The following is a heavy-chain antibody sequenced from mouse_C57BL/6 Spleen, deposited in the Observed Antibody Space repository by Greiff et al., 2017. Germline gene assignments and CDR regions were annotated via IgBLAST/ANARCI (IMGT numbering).Heavy chain of an antibody. CDR2: ISDGGSYT. CDR1: GFTFSSYA. CDR3: ARDRDYGDAMDY. V-gene: IGHV5-4*01. Sequence: DVKLQESGGGLVKPGGSLKLSCAASGFTFSSYAMSWVRQTPEKRLEWVATISDGGSYTYYPDNVKGRFTISRDNAKNNLYLQMSHLKSEDTAMYYCARDRDYGDAMDYWGQGTSVTVSS. D-gene: IGHD1-1*01. J-gene: IGHJ4*01.